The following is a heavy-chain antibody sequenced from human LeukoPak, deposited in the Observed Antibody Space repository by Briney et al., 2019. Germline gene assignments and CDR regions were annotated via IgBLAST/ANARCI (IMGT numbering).Heavy chain of an antibody. CDR2: IYSTGTN. J-gene: IGHJ4*02. Sequence: SETLSLTGSVSGGSIGGYYWSWIRQSAGKGLEWIGHIYSTGTNNYNPSLRSRVTLSVDTSKNQFSLKLRSVTAADTAVYYCARQGSSWIDYWGQGTLVTVSS. V-gene: IGHV4-4*07. D-gene: IGHD6-13*01. CDR3: ARQGSSWIDY. CDR1: GGSIGGYY.